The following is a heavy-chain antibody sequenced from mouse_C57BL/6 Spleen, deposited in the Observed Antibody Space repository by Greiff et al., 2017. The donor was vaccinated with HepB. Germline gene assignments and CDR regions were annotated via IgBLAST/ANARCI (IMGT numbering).Heavy chain of an antibody. Sequence: QVQLKQSGPGLVAPSQSLSITCTVSGFSLTSYGVHWVRQPPGKGLEWLVVIWSDGSTTYNSALKSRLSISKDNSKSQVFLKMNSLQTDDTAMYYCARHRDLYYYAMDYWGQGTSVTVSS. J-gene: IGHJ4*01. D-gene: IGHD3-3*01. V-gene: IGHV2-6-1*01. CDR3: ARHRDLYYYAMDY. CDR2: IWSDGST. CDR1: GFSLTSYG.